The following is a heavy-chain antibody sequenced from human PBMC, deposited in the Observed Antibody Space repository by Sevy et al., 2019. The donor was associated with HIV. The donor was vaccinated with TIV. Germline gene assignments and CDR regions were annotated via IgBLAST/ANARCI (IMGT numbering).Heavy chain of an antibody. D-gene: IGHD6-13*01. CDR3: AHRPVDSSSWYQAYPRFDY. CDR1: GFSLSTSGVG. J-gene: IGHJ4*02. CDR2: IYWDDDK. V-gene: IGHV2-5*02. Sequence: SGPTLVNPTQTLTLTCTFSGFSLSTSGVGVGWVRQPPGKALEWLALIYWDDDKRYSPSLKSRLTITKDTSKNQVVLTMTNMDPVDTATYYFAHRPVDSSSWYQAYPRFDYWGQGTLVTVSS.